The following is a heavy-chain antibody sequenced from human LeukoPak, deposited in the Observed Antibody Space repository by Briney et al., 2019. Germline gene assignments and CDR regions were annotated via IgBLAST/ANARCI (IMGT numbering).Heavy chain of an antibody. D-gene: IGHD1-1*01. CDR3: ARGEANWNDGSYYFDY. Sequence: SETLSLTCTVSGDSIGSFYWSWIRQPPGKGLEWIGYIYYSGSTYYNPSLKSRVTISVDTSKNQFSLKLSSVTAADTAVYYCARGEANWNDGSYYFDYWGQGTLVTVSS. J-gene: IGHJ4*02. CDR2: IYYSGST. V-gene: IGHV4-59*12. CDR1: GDSIGSFY.